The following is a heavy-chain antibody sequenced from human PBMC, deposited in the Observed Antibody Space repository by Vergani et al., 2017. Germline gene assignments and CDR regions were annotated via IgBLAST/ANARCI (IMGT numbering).Heavy chain of an antibody. CDR2: ISPDSEYI. Sequence: EVYLVESGGGLVKPGESLSLSCTDSGLTFTISTMNWVRLAPGKGLEWVSSISPDSEYIYYTESVKGRFTTSRENAKSSLYLQMNSLRVEDTAMYYCVRGSYGDYEYWGQGVLVTVS. V-gene: IGHV3-21*01. J-gene: IGHJ4*02. CDR1: GLTFTIST. CDR3: VRGSYGDYEY. D-gene: IGHD4-17*01.